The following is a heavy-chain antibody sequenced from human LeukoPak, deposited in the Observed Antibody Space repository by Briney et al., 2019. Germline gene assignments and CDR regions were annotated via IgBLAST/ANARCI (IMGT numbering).Heavy chain of an antibody. J-gene: IGHJ4*02. CDR1: GGSITSSSYY. Sequence: SETLSPTCTVSGGSITSSSYYWGWIRQPPGKGLEWIGSIYYSGRTYYNPSLKSRVTISVDTSKNQFSLKLSSVTAADTAVYYCARLAANDYGDYFDYWGQGSLVTVSS. CDR3: ARLAANDYGDYFDY. D-gene: IGHD4-17*01. CDR2: IYYSGRT. V-gene: IGHV4-39*01.